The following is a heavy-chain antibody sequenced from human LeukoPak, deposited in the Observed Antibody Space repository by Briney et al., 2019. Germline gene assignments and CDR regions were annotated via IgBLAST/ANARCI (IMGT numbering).Heavy chain of an antibody. D-gene: IGHD1-1*01. Sequence: PSETLSLTCTVSGGSISISSYYWSWIRQPPGKGLEWIGSIYYSGSTYYNPSLKSRVTISVDTSKNQFPLKLSSVTAADTALYYCARHGVHQNYDYWGQGTLVTVSS. CDR2: IYYSGST. J-gene: IGHJ4*02. CDR3: ARHGVHQNYDY. V-gene: IGHV4-39*01. CDR1: GGSISISSYY.